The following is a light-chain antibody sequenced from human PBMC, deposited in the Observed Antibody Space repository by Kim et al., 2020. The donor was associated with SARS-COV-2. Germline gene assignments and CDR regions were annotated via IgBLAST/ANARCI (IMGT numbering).Light chain of an antibody. CDR1: SSNIGSNN. J-gene: IGLJ3*02. CDR2: SNN. V-gene: IGLV1-44*01. CDR3: AAWDDSLDAWV. Sequence: GKRVTISCSGSSSNIGSNNVNWYQHRPGTAPKLLIYSNNQRPSGVPDRFSGSKSDTSASLAISGLQSEDETDYYCAAWDDSLDAWVFGGGTQLTVL.